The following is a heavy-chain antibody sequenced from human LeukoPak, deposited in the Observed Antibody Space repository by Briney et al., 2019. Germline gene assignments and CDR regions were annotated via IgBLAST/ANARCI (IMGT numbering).Heavy chain of an antibody. V-gene: IGHV4-61*02. Sequence: SETLSLTCTVSGGFISSGSYYWRWLRQPAGTGLEWIGRIYTSGSTNYNPSLKSRVSISVDTSKNQFSLKLNSVTAADTAVYYCARVTSGGYLDYWGQGTLVTVSS. J-gene: IGHJ4*02. CDR1: GGFISSGSYY. CDR2: IYTSGST. CDR3: ARVTSGGYLDY. D-gene: IGHD3-22*01.